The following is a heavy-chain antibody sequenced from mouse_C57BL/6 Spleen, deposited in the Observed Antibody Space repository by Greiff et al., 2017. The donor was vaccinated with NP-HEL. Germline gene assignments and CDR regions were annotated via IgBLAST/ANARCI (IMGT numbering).Heavy chain of an antibody. CDR1: GYTFTSYW. CDR3: AKTYYCNNYDMDY. D-gene: IGHD2-10*01. CDR2: INPNSGST. V-gene: IGHV1-64*01. J-gene: IGHJ4*01. Sequence: QVQLQQPGAELVKPGASVKLSCKASGYTFTSYWMHWVKQRPGQGLEWIGMINPNSGSTNYNEKFKSKATLTVDKSSSTAYMQLSSLTSEDSAVYYCAKTYYCNNYDMDYWGQGTSVTVSS.